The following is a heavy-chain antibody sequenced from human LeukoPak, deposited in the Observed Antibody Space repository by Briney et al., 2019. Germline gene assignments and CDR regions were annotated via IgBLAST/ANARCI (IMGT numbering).Heavy chain of an antibody. D-gene: IGHD6-13*01. CDR2: ISWNSGSI. Sequence: PSRSLRLSCAASGFTFDDYAMHWVRQAPGKGLEWVSGISWNSGSIGYADSVKGRFTISRDNAKNSLYLQMNSLRAEDTALYYCAKDVGIAATGDNWFDPWGQGTLVTVSS. CDR1: GFTFDDYA. J-gene: IGHJ5*02. CDR3: AKDVGIAATGDNWFDP. V-gene: IGHV3-9*01.